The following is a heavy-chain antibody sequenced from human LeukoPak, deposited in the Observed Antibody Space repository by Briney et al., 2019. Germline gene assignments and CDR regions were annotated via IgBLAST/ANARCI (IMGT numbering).Heavy chain of an antibody. V-gene: IGHV3-66*01. Sequence: GGSLRLSCAVSGFTVSTNHITWVRQAPGKGLGCVSVIYGGSSTYYADSVKGRFTISRDSSKNTVYLQMNSLRAEDTAVYYCACAGGYSGYGSQGTLVTVSS. CDR2: IYGGSST. CDR1: GFTVSTNH. J-gene: IGHJ4*02. D-gene: IGHD5-12*01. CDR3: ACAGGYSGY.